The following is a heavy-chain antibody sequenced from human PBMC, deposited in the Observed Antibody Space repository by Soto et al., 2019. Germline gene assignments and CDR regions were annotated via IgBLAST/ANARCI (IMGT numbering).Heavy chain of an antibody. D-gene: IGHD6-25*01. Sequence: GGSLRLSCAASGFTFSSYGMHWVRQAPGKGLEWVAVIWYDGSNKYYADSVKGRFTISRDNSKNTLYLQMNSLRAEDTAVYYCSKGYIAAPTGWFDPWGQGTLVTVSS. V-gene: IGHV3-33*06. CDR2: IWYDGSNK. CDR1: GFTFSSYG. J-gene: IGHJ5*02. CDR3: SKGYIAAPTGWFDP.